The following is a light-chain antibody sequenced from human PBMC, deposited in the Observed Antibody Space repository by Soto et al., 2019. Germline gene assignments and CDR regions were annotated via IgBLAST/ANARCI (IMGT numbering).Light chain of an antibody. V-gene: IGKV1-39*01. CDR3: QQSYSTPPIT. CDR1: QSISSY. Sequence: DIQMTQSPSSLSASVGDRVTITCRASQSISSYLNWYQQKPGKAPKLLIYAASSLQSGVPSRFSGSGSGTDFTLTISSLQPEDFATYYGQQSYSTPPITFGQGTRLEIK. J-gene: IGKJ5*01. CDR2: AAS.